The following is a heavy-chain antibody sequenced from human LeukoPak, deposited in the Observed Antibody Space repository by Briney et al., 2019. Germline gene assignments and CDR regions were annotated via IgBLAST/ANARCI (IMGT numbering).Heavy chain of an antibody. Sequence: ASVKVSCKASGYTFTGYYMHWVRQAPGQGLEWMGWINTGTGNPTYAQGFTGRFVFSLDTSVSTAYLQISSLKAEDTAIYYCARDRPGMEEYITYGDDHWGQGTLVTVSS. CDR2: INTGTGNP. CDR3: ARDRPGMEEYITYGDDH. CDR1: GYTFTGYY. V-gene: IGHV7-4-1*02. J-gene: IGHJ4*02. D-gene: IGHD3-16*01.